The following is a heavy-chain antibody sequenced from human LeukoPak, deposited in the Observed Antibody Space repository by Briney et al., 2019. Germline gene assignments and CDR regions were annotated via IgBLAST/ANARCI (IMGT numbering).Heavy chain of an antibody. CDR2: VNPNSGNT. Sequence: PGASVKVSCKASGYTFTYYYMHWVRQAPGQGLEWMGWVNPNSGNTGYAQKFQGRVTMTMDPSISTAYMELSSLRSEDTAVYYCARRSNDYDSSAYYHWGQGTLVTVSS. J-gene: IGHJ4*02. CDR3: ARRSNDYDSSAYYH. V-gene: IGHV1-8*02. CDR1: GYTFTYYY. D-gene: IGHD3-22*01.